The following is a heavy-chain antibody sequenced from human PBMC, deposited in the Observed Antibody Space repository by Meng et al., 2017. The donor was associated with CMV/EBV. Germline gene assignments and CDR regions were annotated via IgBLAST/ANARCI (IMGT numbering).Heavy chain of an antibody. CDR3: ARGDTATVDYYYYGMDV. CDR2: IIPIFGTA. V-gene: IGHV1-69*05. D-gene: IGHD5-18*01. Sequence: SVKVSCKASGGTFSSYAISWVRQAPGQGLEWMGGIIPIFGTANYAQKFQGRVTITTDESTSTAYMELSSLRSEDTAVYYCARGDTATVDYYYYGMDVWGQGTTVTVSS. CDR1: GGTFSSYA. J-gene: IGHJ6*02.